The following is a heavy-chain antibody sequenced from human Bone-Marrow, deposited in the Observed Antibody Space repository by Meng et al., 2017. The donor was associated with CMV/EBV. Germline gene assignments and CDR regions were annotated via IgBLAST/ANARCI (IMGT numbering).Heavy chain of an antibody. CDR1: GFTFSNYD. CDR2: VQYDGSNK. Sequence: GESLKISCAASGFTFSNYDIHWVRQAPGKGLEWVAFVQYDGSNKYYADSVKGRFTISRDNAKNSLYLKMNSLRAEDTAVYYCAREGWGYSSPVGDYFDYWGQGTLVTVSS. J-gene: IGHJ4*02. V-gene: IGHV3-30*02. D-gene: IGHD6-13*01. CDR3: AREGWGYSSPVGDYFDY.